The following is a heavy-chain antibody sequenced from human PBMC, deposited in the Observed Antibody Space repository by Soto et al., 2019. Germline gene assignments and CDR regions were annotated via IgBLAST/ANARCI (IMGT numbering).Heavy chain of an antibody. CDR3: ARAIRGFSYVVDY. J-gene: IGHJ4*02. Sequence: PGGSLRLSCAASGFTFSSHSINWVCRAPGKGLEWVSYISGSGATKYYADSVKGRFTISRDNARNSLYLQMSSLSDEDTAVYYCARAIRGFSYVVDYWGQGTLVTVSS. V-gene: IGHV3-48*02. D-gene: IGHD5-18*01. CDR2: ISGSGATK. CDR1: GFTFSSHS.